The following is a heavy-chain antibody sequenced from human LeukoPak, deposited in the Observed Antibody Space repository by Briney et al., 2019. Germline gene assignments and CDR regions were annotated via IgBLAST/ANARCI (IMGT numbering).Heavy chain of an antibody. Sequence: SETLSLTCAVSGYSISSGYHWGWIRQPPGKGLEWIGSIYHGGKTYHNPSLKSRVTISVDTSMNQFSLKLSSVTAADTAVYYCARTRYCSGATCYSPELFGSWGQGTLVTVSS. J-gene: IGHJ5*02. CDR2: IYHGGKT. CDR1: GYSISSGYH. CDR3: ARTRYCSGATCYSPELFGS. V-gene: IGHV4-38-2*01. D-gene: IGHD2-15*01.